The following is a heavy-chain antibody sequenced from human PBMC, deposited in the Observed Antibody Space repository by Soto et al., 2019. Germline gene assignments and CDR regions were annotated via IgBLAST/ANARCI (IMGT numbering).Heavy chain of an antibody. CDR1: GYTFTSYG. J-gene: IGHJ5*02. CDR3: ARGVAEDYVWGSYRSFNWFDP. CDR2: ISAYNGNT. D-gene: IGHD3-16*02. V-gene: IGHV1-18*01. Sequence: ASVKVSCKASGYTFTSYGISWVRQAPGQGLEWMGWISAYNGNTNYAQKLQGRVTMTTDTSTSTAYMELRSLRSEDTAVYYCARGVAEDYVWGSYRSFNWFDPWGQGTLVTVSS.